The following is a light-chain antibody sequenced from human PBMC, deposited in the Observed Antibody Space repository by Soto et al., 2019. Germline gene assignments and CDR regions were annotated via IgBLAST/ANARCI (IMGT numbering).Light chain of an antibody. Sequence: DVQMTQSPSSLSASVGDRLTITCRASQGIKNYLAWYRQKPGKTPELLIYATSTLQSGVPSRFSGSGSGTDFSLTISSLLPEDVATYYCQKYDSAPHAFGQGTKVEI. CDR1: QGIKNY. CDR2: ATS. CDR3: QKYDSAPHA. V-gene: IGKV1-27*01. J-gene: IGKJ1*01.